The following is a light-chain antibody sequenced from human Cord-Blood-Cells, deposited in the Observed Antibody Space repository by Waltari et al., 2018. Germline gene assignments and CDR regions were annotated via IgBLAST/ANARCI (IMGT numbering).Light chain of an antibody. J-gene: IGKJ4*01. Sequence: EIVSTQSPATLSLSPGERATLSCRASQSVSSYLAWYQQKPGQAPRLLIYDASTRATGIPARFSGSGSGTDFTLTISSLEPEDFAVYYCQQRSNWLTFGGGTKVEIK. V-gene: IGKV3-11*01. CDR1: QSVSSY. CDR3: QQRSNWLT. CDR2: DAS.